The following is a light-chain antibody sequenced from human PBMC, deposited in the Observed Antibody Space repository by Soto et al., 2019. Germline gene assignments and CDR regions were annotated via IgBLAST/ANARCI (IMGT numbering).Light chain of an antibody. V-gene: IGLV1-51*01. CDR3: GTWDSSLSP. CDR2: DNN. CDR1: SSNIGNNY. Sequence: QSVLTQPPSVSAAPGQKVTISCSGSSSNIGNNYESWYQQLPGTAPKLLIYDNNKRPSGIPDRYSGSKSGTSATLGITGLQTGDEADYYCGTWDSSLSPFGGGTKLTVL. J-gene: IGLJ3*02.